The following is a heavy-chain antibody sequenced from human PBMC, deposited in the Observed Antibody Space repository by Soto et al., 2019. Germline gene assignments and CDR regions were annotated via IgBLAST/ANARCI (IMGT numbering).Heavy chain of an antibody. Sequence: QVQLVQSGAEVKKPGSSVKVSCKASGGTFSSYAISWVRQAPGQGLEWMGGSIPIFGTANYAQKFQGRVTITADESTSTAYMELGSLRSEDTAVYYCARVEAVRGVIGSGMDVWGQGTTVTVSS. CDR3: ARVEAVRGVIGSGMDV. V-gene: IGHV1-69*01. J-gene: IGHJ6*02. CDR1: GGTFSSYA. CDR2: SIPIFGTA. D-gene: IGHD3-10*01.